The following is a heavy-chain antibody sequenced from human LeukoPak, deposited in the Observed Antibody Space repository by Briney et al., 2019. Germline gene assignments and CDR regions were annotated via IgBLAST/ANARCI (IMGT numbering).Heavy chain of an antibody. CDR1: GYTFTSYG. CDR2: ISAYNGNT. Sequence: ASVKVSCKASGYTFTSYGISWVRQAPGQGLEWMGWISAYNGNTNYAQKLQGRVTMTTDTSTSTAYMELRSLRSDDTAVYYCARVIYERSGYYEGYYYYYMDVWGKGTTVTVSS. J-gene: IGHJ6*03. V-gene: IGHV1-18*01. CDR3: ARVIYERSGYYEGYYYYYMDV. D-gene: IGHD3-22*01.